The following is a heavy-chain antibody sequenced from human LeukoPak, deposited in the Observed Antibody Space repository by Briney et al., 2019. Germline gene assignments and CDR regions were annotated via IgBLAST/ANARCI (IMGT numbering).Heavy chain of an antibody. J-gene: IGHJ5*02. CDR3: AFITAGYYDSSGYSNWFDP. V-gene: IGHV1-69*13. D-gene: IGHD3-22*01. Sequence: SVKVSCKASGGTFSSYAISWVRQAPGQGLEWMGGIIPIFGTANYAQKFQGRVTITADESTSTAYMELSSLRSEDTAVYYCAFITAGYYDSSGYSNWFDPWGQGTLVTVSS. CDR1: GGTFSSYA. CDR2: IIPIFGTA.